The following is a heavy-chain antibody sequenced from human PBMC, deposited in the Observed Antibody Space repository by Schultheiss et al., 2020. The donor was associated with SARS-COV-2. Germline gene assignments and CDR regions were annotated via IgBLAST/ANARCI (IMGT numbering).Heavy chain of an antibody. CDR3: ARDHENTMVRGVIRPFDY. CDR1: GFTFSSFE. D-gene: IGHD3-10*01. CDR2: ISSSSSYI. Sequence: GESLKISCAASGFTFSSFEMIWVRQAPGKGLEWVSSISSSSSYIYYADSVKGRFTISRDNAKNSLYLQMNSLRDEDTAVYYCARDHENTMVRGVIRPFDYWGQGTLVTVSS. V-gene: IGHV3-21*01. J-gene: IGHJ4*02.